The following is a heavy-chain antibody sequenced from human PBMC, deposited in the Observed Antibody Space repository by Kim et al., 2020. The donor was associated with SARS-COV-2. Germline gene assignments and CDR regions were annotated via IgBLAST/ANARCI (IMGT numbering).Heavy chain of an antibody. Sequence: GGSLRLSCAASGFTFDDYTMHWVRQAPGKGLEWVSLISWDGGSTYYADSVKGRFTISRDNSKNSLYLQMNSLRTEDTALYYCAKESKPGIAVAGTNYYYYYGMDVWGQRTTVTVSS. D-gene: IGHD6-19*01. CDR3: AKESKPGIAVAGTNYYYYYGMDV. CDR1: GFTFDDYT. J-gene: IGHJ6*02. CDR2: ISWDGGST. V-gene: IGHV3-43*01.